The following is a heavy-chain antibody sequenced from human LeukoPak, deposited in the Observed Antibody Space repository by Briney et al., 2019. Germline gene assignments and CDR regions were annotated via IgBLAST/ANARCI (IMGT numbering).Heavy chain of an antibody. V-gene: IGHV1-69*13. CDR3: ARDESIAAAGFDY. Sequence: SVKVSCKASGGTFRSYAISWVRQAPGQGLEWMGGIIPIFGTANYAQKFQGRVTITADESTSTAYMELSSLRSEDTAVYYCARDESIAAAGFDYWGQGTLVTVSS. J-gene: IGHJ4*02. CDR2: IIPIFGTA. D-gene: IGHD6-13*01. CDR1: GGTFRSYA.